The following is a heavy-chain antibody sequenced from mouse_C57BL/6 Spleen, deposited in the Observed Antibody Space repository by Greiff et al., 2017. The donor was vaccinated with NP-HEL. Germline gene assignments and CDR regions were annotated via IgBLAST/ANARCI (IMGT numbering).Heavy chain of an antibody. V-gene: IGHV5-4*01. J-gene: IGHJ3*01. CDR2: ISDGGSYT. D-gene: IGHD1-3*01. CDR3: ARITGFAY. Sequence: DVQLQESGGGLVKPGGSLKLSCAASGFTFSSYAMSWVRQTPEKRLEWVATISDGGSYTYYPDNVKGRFTISRDNAKNNLYLQMSHLKSEDTAMYYCARITGFAYWGQGTLVTVSA. CDR1: GFTFSSYA.